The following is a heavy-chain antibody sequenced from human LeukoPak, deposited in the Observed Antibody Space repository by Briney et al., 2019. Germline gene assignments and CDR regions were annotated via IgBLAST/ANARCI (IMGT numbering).Heavy chain of an antibody. CDR3: AKDRGYYDILTGYGTYFDY. Sequence: GGSLRLSCAASGFTFSSYAMSWVRQAPGKGLEWVSAISGSGGSTYYADSVKGRFTISRDNSKNTLYLQTNSLRAEDTAVYYCAKDRGYYDILTGYGTYFDYWGQGTLVTVSS. V-gene: IGHV3-23*01. CDR2: ISGSGGST. CDR1: GFTFSSYA. J-gene: IGHJ4*02. D-gene: IGHD3-9*01.